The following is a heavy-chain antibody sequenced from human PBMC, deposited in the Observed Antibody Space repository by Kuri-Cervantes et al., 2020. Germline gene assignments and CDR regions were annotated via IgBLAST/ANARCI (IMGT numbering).Heavy chain of an antibody. CDR2: IYYSGST. V-gene: IGHV4-31*03. J-gene: IGHJ3*01. CDR3: ARERGTLRGDAFDL. CDR1: GGSISSGGYY. Sequence: SETLSLTCTVSGGSISSGGYYWSWIRQHPGKGLEWIGYIYYSGSTYYNPSLKSRVTISVDTSKNQFSLKLSSVTAADTAVYFCARERGTLRGDAFDLWGQGTMVTVSS. D-gene: IGHD1-26*01.